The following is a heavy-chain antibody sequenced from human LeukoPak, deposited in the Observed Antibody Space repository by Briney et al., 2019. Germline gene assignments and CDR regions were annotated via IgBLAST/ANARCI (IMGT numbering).Heavy chain of an antibody. CDR2: IRSKAYGGTT. V-gene: IGHV3-49*04. J-gene: IGHJ6*03. CDR1: GFTFGDYA. D-gene: IGHD3-22*01. CDR3: TRVRTVIYYYYYYMDV. Sequence: GGSLRLSCTASGFTFGDYAMSWVRQAPGKGLEWVGFIRSKAYGGTTEYAASVKGRFTISRDDSKSIAYLQMNSLKTEDTAVYYCTRVRTVIYYYYYYMDVWGKGTTVTVSS.